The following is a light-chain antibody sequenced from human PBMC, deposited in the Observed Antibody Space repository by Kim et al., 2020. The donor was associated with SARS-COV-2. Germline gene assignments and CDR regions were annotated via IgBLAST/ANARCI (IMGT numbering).Light chain of an antibody. Sequence: QSALTQPASVSGSPGQSITISCTGGSSDIGDDNFVSWYQQHPAKAPKLIIYDATKRPSGVSTRFSGSKSGDTASLTISALQPDDEADYYCTSYINTTVFGSGTKVTVL. CDR3: TSYINTTV. CDR1: SSDIGDDNF. CDR2: DAT. J-gene: IGLJ1*01. V-gene: IGLV2-14*03.